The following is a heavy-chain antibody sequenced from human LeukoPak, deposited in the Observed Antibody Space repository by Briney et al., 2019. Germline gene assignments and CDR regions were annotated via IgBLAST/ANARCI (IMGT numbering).Heavy chain of an antibody. Sequence: GGSLRLSCAASGFTFSTYWMHWVRQAPGMGLEWVAAISTDGINKYYADSVKGRFTISRDNSKNTLYLQMSSLRVEDMAVYHCAKVEYYDSSGYLDYWGQGTLVTVSS. D-gene: IGHD3-22*01. V-gene: IGHV3-30*18. J-gene: IGHJ4*02. CDR3: AKVEYYDSSGYLDY. CDR1: GFTFSTYW. CDR2: ISTDGINK.